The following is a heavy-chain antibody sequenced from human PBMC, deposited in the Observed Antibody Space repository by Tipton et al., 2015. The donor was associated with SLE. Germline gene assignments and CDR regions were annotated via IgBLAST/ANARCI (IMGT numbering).Heavy chain of an antibody. D-gene: IGHD3-22*01. V-gene: IGHV4-59*12. CDR3: ARLTYYDSTGHFDY. CDR2: IYHSDYT. J-gene: IGHJ4*02. CDR1: GGSITSYY. Sequence: TLSLTCSVSGGSITSYYWSWIRQPPGKGLEWIGHIYHSDYTSYNPSLKSRVFISIDTSKKQFSLKLSSVTAADTAMYYCARLTYYDSTGHFDYWGQGSLVTVSS.